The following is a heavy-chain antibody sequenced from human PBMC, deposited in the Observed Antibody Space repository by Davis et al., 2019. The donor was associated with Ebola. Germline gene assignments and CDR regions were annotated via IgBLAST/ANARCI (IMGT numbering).Heavy chain of an antibody. D-gene: IGHD2-2*02. J-gene: IGHJ4*02. CDR3: ARGRGYCSSTSCYTGDY. Sequence: KVSCKGSGYSFTSYWIGWVRQMPGKGLEWMGIIYPGDSDTRYSPSFQGQVTISADKSISTAYLQWSSLKASDTAMYYCARGRGYCSSTSCYTGDYWGQGTLVTVSS. CDR2: IYPGDSDT. V-gene: IGHV5-51*01. CDR1: GYSFTSYW.